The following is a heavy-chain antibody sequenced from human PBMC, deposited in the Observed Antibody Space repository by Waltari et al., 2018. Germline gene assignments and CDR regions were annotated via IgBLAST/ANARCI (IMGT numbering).Heavy chain of an antibody. CDR3: AKDIAPAGTRYFDY. D-gene: IGHD6-13*01. V-gene: IGHV3-23*01. CDR1: GLTLSRYT. CDR2: IGGSGIST. Sequence: EVQLLESGGGLVQPGGSLRLSCVASGLTLSRYTMSWVRQAPGTGLEWVSSIGGSGISTYYADSVKGRFTISRDNSKDTLYLQINSLRAEDTAVYYCAKDIAPAGTRYFDYWGQGTLVTVSS. J-gene: IGHJ4*02.